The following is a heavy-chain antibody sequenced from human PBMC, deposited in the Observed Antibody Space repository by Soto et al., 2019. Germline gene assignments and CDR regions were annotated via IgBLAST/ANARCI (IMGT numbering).Heavy chain of an antibody. CDR2: IIPPLGTT. CDR1: GGTFSRFA. V-gene: IGHV1-69*13. J-gene: IGHJ5*02. D-gene: IGHD6-19*01. CDR3: ARRYSSGYNWFDP. Sequence: GASVKVSCKASGGTFSRFAISWVRQAPGQGLEWMGGIIPPLGTTRYAQKFQGRVTITADESTTTAYMELSSLTSEDTAMYYCARRYSSGYNWFDPWGQGTLVTVSS.